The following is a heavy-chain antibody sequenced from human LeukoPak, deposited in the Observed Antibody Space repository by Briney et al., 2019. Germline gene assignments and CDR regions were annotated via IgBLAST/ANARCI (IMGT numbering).Heavy chain of an antibody. Sequence: SETLSLTCTVSGHSITSGYYWGWIRPPPGKGLEWIGSIYHSGNTYYTPSLKSRVTISVDKPRNQFSLKLFSVTAAGTAVYYCAKGPMATQTFDYWGQGTLVTVSS. J-gene: IGHJ4*02. CDR2: IYHSGNT. CDR1: GHSITSGYY. V-gene: IGHV4-38-2*02. D-gene: IGHD5-24*01. CDR3: AKGPMATQTFDY.